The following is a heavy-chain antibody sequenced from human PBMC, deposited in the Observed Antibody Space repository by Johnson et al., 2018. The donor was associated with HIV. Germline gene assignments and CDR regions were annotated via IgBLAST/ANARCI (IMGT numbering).Heavy chain of an antibody. J-gene: IGHJ3*02. D-gene: IGHD1-26*01. CDR3: ARDWDAYGAFDI. V-gene: IGHV3-30-3*01. CDR1: GFTFSDYY. Sequence: QVQLVESGGGLVQPGGSLRLSCAASGFTFSDYYMSWIRQAPGKGLEWVAVISSDGSAKYYADSVKGPFTISRDNSKNTLYLQLNTLRAADTAVYYCARDWDAYGAFDIWGQGTMVTVSS. CDR2: ISSDGSAK.